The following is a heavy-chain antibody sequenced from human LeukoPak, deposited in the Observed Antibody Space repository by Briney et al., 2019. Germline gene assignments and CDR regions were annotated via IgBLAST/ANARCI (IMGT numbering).Heavy chain of an antibody. Sequence: ASVKVSCKASGYTFTSYYMHWVRQAPGQGLEWMGIINPSGGSTSYAQKFQGRVTVTRDTSTSTVYMELSSLRSEDTAVYYCARSGVMYYFDYWGQGTLVTVSS. V-gene: IGHV1-46*01. CDR1: GYTFTSYY. CDR3: ARSGVMYYFDY. CDR2: INPSGGST. D-gene: IGHD2-8*01. J-gene: IGHJ4*02.